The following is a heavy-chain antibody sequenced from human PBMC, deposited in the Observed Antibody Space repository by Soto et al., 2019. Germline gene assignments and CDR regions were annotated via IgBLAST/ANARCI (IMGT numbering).Heavy chain of an antibody. CDR2: INAGSGNT. CDR3: ARDTETLGPRANDALDI. CDR1: GYTFSAYT. J-gene: IGHJ3*02. D-gene: IGHD3-3*02. V-gene: IGHV1-3*01. Sequence: QAQLVQSGAEMKKPGASVKVSCKATGYTFSAYTMNWVRQAPGQSLEWMGWINAGSGNTKYSQNCQGRGSITRDTSASTVYMELTGLTSEDTAVYYCARDTETLGPRANDALDIWGQGTMVTVSS.